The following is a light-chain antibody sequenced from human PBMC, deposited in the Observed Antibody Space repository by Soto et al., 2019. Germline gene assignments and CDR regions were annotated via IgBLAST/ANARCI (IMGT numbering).Light chain of an antibody. CDR1: QSVGSN. CDR3: QQYNNWPQT. CDR2: GVS. V-gene: IGKV3-15*01. Sequence: EIVMTQSPATLSVSPGESVTLSCRASQSVGSNLAWYQQKVGQAPRLVIYGVSTRATGIPARFSGSGSGRQFTLTISSLQSEDSAVYYCQQYNNWPQTFGQGTKVEIK. J-gene: IGKJ1*01.